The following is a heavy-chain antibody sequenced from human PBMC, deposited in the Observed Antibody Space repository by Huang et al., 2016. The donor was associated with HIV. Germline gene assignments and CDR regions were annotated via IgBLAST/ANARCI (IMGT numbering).Heavy chain of an antibody. J-gene: IGHJ5*02. CDR3: ARHDGARPGWVDN. D-gene: IGHD4-17*01. V-gene: IGHV5-51*01. Sequence: EVQLVQSGAEVKKPGESLKISCKGSGYMFTKYWIGWGRQRPGKGLEWMGIIYPGNSDNRYSPSFQGQVTISADKSITTAYLQWSSLKASDTAIYYCARHDGARPGWVDNWGQGTLVTVSS. CDR1: GYMFTKYW. CDR2: IYPGNSDN.